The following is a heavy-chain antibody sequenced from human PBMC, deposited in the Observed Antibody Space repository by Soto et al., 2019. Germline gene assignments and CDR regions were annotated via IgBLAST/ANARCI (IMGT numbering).Heavy chain of an antibody. Sequence: GGSLRLSCAASGFTFSSYSMNWVRQAPGKGLEWVSSISSSSSYIYYADSVKGRFTISRDNAKNSLYLQMNSLRAEDTAVYYCARGGWFGELLVYYYYYYMDVWGKGTTVTVSS. CDR1: GFTFSSYS. V-gene: IGHV3-21*01. CDR3: ARGGWFGELLVYYYYYYMDV. J-gene: IGHJ6*03. D-gene: IGHD3-10*01. CDR2: ISSSSSYI.